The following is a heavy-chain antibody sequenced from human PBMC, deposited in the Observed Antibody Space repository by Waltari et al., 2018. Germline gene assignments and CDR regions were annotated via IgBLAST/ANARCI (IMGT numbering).Heavy chain of an antibody. V-gene: IGHV4-31*03. CDR2: IYDSGGT. J-gene: IGHJ4*02. Sequence: QVQLQESGPGLVKPSQTLSLTCTVSGGSISSGGYYWSWIRQHPGKGLEWIGYIYDSGGTYYNPSLKSRVTISVDTSKNQFSLKLSSVTAADTAVYYCARVNGALRSSSSGYFDYWGQGTLVTVSS. D-gene: IGHD6-6*01. CDR1: GGSISSGGYY. CDR3: ARVNGALRSSSSGYFDY.